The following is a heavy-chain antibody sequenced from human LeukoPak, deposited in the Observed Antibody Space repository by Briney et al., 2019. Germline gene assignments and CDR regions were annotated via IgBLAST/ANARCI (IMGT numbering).Heavy chain of an antibody. J-gene: IGHJ4*02. CDR3: ARGRVDSSSVAGY. CDR1: GYTFTGYY. Sequence: ASVKVSCKASGYTFTGYYMHWVRQAPGQGLEWMGWINPNSGGTNYAQKFQGRVTMTRDTSISTAYMELSRLRSDDTAVYYCARGRVDSSSVAGYWGQGTLVTVSS. CDR2: INPNSGGT. D-gene: IGHD6-6*01. V-gene: IGHV1-2*02.